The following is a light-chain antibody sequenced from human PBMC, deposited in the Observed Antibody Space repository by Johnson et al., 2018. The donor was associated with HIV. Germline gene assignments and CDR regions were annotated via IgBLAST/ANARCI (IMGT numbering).Light chain of an antibody. CDR2: ENN. J-gene: IGLJ1*01. Sequence: HSVLTQPPSVSAAPGQKVTISCSGNGSNIGNNYVSWYQQLPGTAPKLLIYENNKRPSGIPDRFSGSKSGTSATLGITGLQTGDEADYYCGTWDSSLSTGYVFGTGTKVTVL. CDR3: GTWDSSLSTGYV. CDR1: GSNIGNNY. V-gene: IGLV1-51*02.